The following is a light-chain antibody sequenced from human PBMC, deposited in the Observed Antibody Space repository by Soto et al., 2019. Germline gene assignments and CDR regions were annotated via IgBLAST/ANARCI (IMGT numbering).Light chain of an antibody. J-gene: IGKJ3*01. V-gene: IGKV1-33*01. Sequence: DLQMTQSPSSLSASVGDRGTITCQASQDITNYLNWYHQKPGIAPKILISDASNLETGVPPRFSGSGSGTEFTLTISGLQPEDFATYYCQQYDNLPLTFGPGTQVEIK. CDR2: DAS. CDR3: QQYDNLPLT. CDR1: QDITNY.